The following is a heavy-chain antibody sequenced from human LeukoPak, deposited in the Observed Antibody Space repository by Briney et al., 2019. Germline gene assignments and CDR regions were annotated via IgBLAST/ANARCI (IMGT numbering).Heavy chain of an antibody. CDR1: GFTFSSYG. CDR2: IWYDGSNK. V-gene: IGHV3-33*06. CDR3: AKVRMVVVVPAAIDY. D-gene: IGHD2-2*01. J-gene: IGHJ4*02. Sequence: GGSLRLSCAASGFTFSSYGMHWVRQAPGKGLEWVAVIWYDGSNKYYADSVKGRFTISRDNSKNTLYLQMNSLRAEDTAVYYCAKVRMVVVVPAAIDYWGQGTLVTVSS.